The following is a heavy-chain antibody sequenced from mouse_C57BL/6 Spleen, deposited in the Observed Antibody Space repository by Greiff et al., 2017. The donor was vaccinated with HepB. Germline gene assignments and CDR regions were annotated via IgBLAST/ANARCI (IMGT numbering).Heavy chain of an antibody. V-gene: IGHV5-4*01. CDR2: ISDGGSYT. D-gene: IGHD2-4*01. Sequence: DVHLVESGGGLVKPGGSLKLSCAASGFTFSSYAMSWVRQTPEKRLEWVATISDGGSYTYYPDNVKGRFTISRDNAKNNLYLQMSHLKSEDTAMYYCARAYDYDEGPFAYWGQGTLVTVSA. CDR1: GFTFSSYA. CDR3: ARAYDYDEGPFAY. J-gene: IGHJ3*01.